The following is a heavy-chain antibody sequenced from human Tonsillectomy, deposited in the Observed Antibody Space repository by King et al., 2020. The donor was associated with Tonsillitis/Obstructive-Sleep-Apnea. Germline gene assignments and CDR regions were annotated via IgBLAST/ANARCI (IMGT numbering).Heavy chain of an antibody. CDR1: GFTVSSNY. V-gene: IGHV3-66*01. CDR3: ARDDEMATDY. Sequence: VQLVESGGGLVQPGGSLRLSCAASGFTVSSNYMSWVRQAPGKGLEWVSDIYSGGSTYYADAVKGRFTISRDNSKNTLYLQMNRLRAEDTAVYYCARDDEMATDYWGQGTLVTVSS. J-gene: IGHJ4*02. D-gene: IGHD5-24*01. CDR2: IYSGGST.